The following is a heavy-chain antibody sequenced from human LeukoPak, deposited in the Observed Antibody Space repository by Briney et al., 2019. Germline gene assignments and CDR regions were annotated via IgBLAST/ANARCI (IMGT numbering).Heavy chain of an antibody. CDR3: AREEHYRRYFAL. V-gene: IGHV3-7*03. CDR1: LLTLCGAW. J-gene: IGHJ2*01. CDR2: IKEDESEK. D-gene: IGHD3-16*02. Sequence: RGSLRLSCARSLLTLCGAWISAVRQTPGKGVQRVANIKEDESEKDSVDSVKGRFTISRDDAKNSLDLQMNSLRVEDTAVYFCAREEHYRRYFALWGRGTLVTVSS.